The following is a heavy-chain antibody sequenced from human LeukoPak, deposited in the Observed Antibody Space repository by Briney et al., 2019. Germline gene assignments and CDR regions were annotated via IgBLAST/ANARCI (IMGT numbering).Heavy chain of an antibody. CDR2: ISAYNGNT. V-gene: IGHV1-18*01. D-gene: IGHD3-3*02. CDR3: ARDSSHFWSGYRS. CDR1: GYTFTSYG. J-gene: IGHJ4*02. Sequence: GASVKVSCKASGYTFTSYGISWVRQAPGQGLEWMGWISAYNGNTNYAQKLQGRVTMTTDTTTSTAYMELRSLRSDDTAVYYRARDSSHFWSGYRSWGQGTLVTVSS.